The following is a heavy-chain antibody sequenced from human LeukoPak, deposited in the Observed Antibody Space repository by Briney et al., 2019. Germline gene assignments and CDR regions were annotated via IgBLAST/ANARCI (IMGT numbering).Heavy chain of an antibody. J-gene: IGHJ4*02. CDR2: FYYTGTT. Sequence: SETLSLTCTVSGGSISSDCCYWGWIRQSTEKGPEWIGGFYYTGTTYYSPSLKSRITISANTSKNQFSLRLSSVTAADTAVYYCAKHVITDGSGYYYFDSWGQGTLVTVSS. D-gene: IGHD3-22*01. CDR1: GGSISSDCCY. CDR3: AKHVITDGSGYYYFDS. V-gene: IGHV4-39*01.